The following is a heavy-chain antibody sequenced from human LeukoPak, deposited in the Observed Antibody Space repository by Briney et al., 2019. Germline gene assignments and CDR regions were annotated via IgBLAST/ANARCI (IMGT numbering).Heavy chain of an antibody. Sequence: GGPLRLSCAASGFTFSSYWMHWVRQVPGKGLVWVSRINTGGSSTTYADSVKGRFTISRDNAKNTLYLQMNSLRAEDTAVYYCARSNQADDYWGQGTLVTVSS. CDR1: GFTFSSYW. J-gene: IGHJ4*02. CDR2: INTGGSST. CDR3: ARSNQADDY. D-gene: IGHD4-11*01. V-gene: IGHV3-74*01.